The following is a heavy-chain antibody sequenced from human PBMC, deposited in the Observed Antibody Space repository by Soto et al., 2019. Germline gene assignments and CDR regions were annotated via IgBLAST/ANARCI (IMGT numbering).Heavy chain of an antibody. J-gene: IGHJ4*02. Sequence: ASVKVSCKASGYIFTSYGISWVRLVPGQGLEWMGWISAYKGDTKYAQILQGRVTMTTDTSTRTAYMELNSLKTEDTAVYYCARMGDWGQGTLVTVSS. CDR1: GYIFTSYG. CDR2: ISAYKGDT. V-gene: IGHV1-18*01. CDR3: ARMGD.